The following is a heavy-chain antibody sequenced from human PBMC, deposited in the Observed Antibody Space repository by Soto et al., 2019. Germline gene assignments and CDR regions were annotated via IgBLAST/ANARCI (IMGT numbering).Heavy chain of an antibody. CDR3: ARGRGGDCSGGSCWSFDP. Sequence: GASVKVSCKASGYTFTSYAMHWVRQAPGQRLEWMGWINAGNGNTNYSQKFQDRVTITRDTSASTAYMELSSLRSEDTAVYYCARGRGGDCSGGSCWSFDPWGQGTLVTVSS. CDR1: GYTFTSYA. J-gene: IGHJ5*02. CDR2: INAGNGNT. V-gene: IGHV1-3*01. D-gene: IGHD2-15*01.